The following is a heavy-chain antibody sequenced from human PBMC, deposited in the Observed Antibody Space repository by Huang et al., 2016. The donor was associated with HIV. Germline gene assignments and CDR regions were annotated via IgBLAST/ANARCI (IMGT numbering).Heavy chain of an antibody. CDR1: GFSLDRYN. J-gene: IGHJ4*02. Sequence: EVQLVESGGGLVKPGGSLRLSCAASGFSLDRYNMYWVRQTPGKGLQWVSSIRPSSSFIDYADSVKGRFSISRDNAKNSLYLQMNNLRGEDTAVYYCARDRGQQLSPFDSWGQGTLVTVSS. CDR2: IRPSSSFI. D-gene: IGHD6-13*01. V-gene: IGHV3-21*01. CDR3: ARDRGQQLSPFDS.